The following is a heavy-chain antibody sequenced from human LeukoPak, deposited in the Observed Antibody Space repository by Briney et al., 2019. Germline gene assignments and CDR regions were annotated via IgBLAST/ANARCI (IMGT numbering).Heavy chain of an antibody. V-gene: IGHV4-4*07. D-gene: IGHD3-22*01. Sequence: SETLSLTCTVSGGSISSYYWSWIRQPPGKGLEWIGRIYTSGSTNYNPSLKSRVTMSVDTSKNQFSLKLSSVTAADTAVYYCARDKASGYYDSSGSFDYWGQGTLVTVSS. CDR2: IYTSGST. CDR3: ARDKASGYYDSSGSFDY. CDR1: GGSISSYY. J-gene: IGHJ4*02.